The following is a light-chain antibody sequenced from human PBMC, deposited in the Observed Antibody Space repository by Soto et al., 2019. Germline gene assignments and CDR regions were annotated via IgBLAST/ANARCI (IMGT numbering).Light chain of an antibody. J-gene: IGKJ1*01. V-gene: IGKV1-5*03. CDR3: QQYGSSSAWT. Sequence: DIQMTQSPSTLSASVGDRVTITCRASQSVGSWLAWYQQKPGKAPKLLIYKASSLESGVPSRFSGSGSGTEVTLTISSVQPDDFASYHCQQYGSSSAWTFGQWTKVEIK. CDR1: QSVGSW. CDR2: KAS.